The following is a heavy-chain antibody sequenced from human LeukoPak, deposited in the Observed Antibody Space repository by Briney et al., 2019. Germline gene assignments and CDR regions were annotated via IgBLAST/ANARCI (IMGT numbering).Heavy chain of an antibody. J-gene: IGHJ4*02. CDR2: ISYDGSNK. Sequence: GGSLRLSCVASGFTFSSYAMHWVRQAPGKGLEWVTVISYDGSNKYYADSVKGRFTISRDNSKNTLYLQMNSLRAEDTALYFCARDSGSYYIRYYLDYWGQGTLVTVSS. CDR1: GFTFSSYA. CDR3: ARDSGSYYIRYYLDY. D-gene: IGHD3-10*01. V-gene: IGHV3-30*04.